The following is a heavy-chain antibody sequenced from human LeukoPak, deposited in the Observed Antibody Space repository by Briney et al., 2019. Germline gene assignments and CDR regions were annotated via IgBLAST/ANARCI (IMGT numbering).Heavy chain of an antibody. D-gene: IGHD6-13*01. CDR1: GFTYSNYE. J-gene: IGHJ4*02. Sequence: PGGSLRLSCAASGFTYSNYEMNWVRQAPGKGLEWVPYISSGGTTIYYADSVKGRFTISRDNAKNSLYLQMNSLRADDTAVYYCARLQQLVEDYWGQGTLVTVSS. CDR3: ARLQQLVEDY. V-gene: IGHV3-48*03. CDR2: ISSGGTTI.